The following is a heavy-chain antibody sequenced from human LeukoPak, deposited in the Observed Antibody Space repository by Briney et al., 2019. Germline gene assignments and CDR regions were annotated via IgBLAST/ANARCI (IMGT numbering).Heavy chain of an antibody. CDR2: IIPMFGTA. Sequence: SXXVXCKASGGTFISYAISWVRQAPGQGLEWMGGIIPMFGTANYAQKFQGRVTITTEESTSTAYMELSSLGSEDTAMYYCARVFARGGEISGSYYYYWGQGTLVTVSS. CDR1: GGTFISYA. CDR3: ARVFARGGEISGSYYYY. V-gene: IGHV1-69*05. D-gene: IGHD1-26*01. J-gene: IGHJ4*02.